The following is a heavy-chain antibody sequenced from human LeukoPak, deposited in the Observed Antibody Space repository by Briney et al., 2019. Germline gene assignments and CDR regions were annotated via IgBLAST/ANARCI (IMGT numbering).Heavy chain of an antibody. CDR1: GGSISPYY. J-gene: IGHJ4*02. Sequence: PSETLSLTCTVSGGSISPYYWSWIRQPPGKGLEWIGYIYYSGSTNYNPSLKSRVTISVDTSKNQFSLKLSSVTAADTAVYYCARAHSSGPIDYWGQGTLVTVSS. V-gene: IGHV4-59*01. CDR3: ARAHSSGPIDY. CDR2: IYYSGST. D-gene: IGHD6-19*01.